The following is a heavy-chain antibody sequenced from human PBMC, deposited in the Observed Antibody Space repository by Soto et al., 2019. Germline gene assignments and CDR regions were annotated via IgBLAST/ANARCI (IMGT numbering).Heavy chain of an antibody. CDR3: ARSGTAMGGDYYFDY. D-gene: IGHD5-18*01. J-gene: IGHJ4*02. CDR1: GGTFSSYA. Sequence: QVQLVQSGAEVKKPGSSVKVSCKASGGTFSSYAISWVRQAPGQGLEWMGGIIPLFGTANYAQKFQGRVTITADESTSTAYMELGSLSSEDTAVYYCARSGTAMGGDYYFDYWGQGTLVTVSS. V-gene: IGHV1-69*01. CDR2: IIPLFGTA.